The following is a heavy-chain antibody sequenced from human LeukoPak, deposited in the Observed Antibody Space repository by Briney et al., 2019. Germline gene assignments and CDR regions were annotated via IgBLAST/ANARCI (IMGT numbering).Heavy chain of an antibody. CDR1: GFTFSSYA. CDR2: ISSSSSYI. V-gene: IGHV3-21*01. D-gene: IGHD3-9*01. J-gene: IGHJ4*02. CDR3: ARDAAYFDWLSHFDY. Sequence: GASLRLSCAASGFTFSSYAMSWVRQAPGKGLEWVSSISSSSSYIYYADSVKGRFTISRDNAKNSLYLQMNSLRAEDTAVYYCARDAAYFDWLSHFDYWGQGTLVTVSS.